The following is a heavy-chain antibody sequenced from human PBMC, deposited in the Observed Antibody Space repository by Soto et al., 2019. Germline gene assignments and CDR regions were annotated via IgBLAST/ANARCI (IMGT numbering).Heavy chain of an antibody. D-gene: IGHD4-17*01. CDR2: IYHSGST. V-gene: IGHV4-30-2*02. Sequence: PSETLSLTCAVSGGSISSGGYSWSWIRQPPGKGLEWIGYIYHSGSTYYNPSLKSRVTISVDTSKNQFSLKLSSVTAADTAVYYCARCKEDYGDYGEYYYGMDVWGQGTTVTVSS. J-gene: IGHJ6*02. CDR3: ARCKEDYGDYGEYYYGMDV. CDR1: GGSISSGGYS.